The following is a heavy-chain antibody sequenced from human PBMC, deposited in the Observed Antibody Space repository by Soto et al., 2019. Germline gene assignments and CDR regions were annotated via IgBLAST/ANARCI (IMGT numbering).Heavy chain of an antibody. J-gene: IGHJ3*02. D-gene: IGHD7-27*01. CDR1: GYSFTSYW. V-gene: IGHV5-51*01. CDR2: IYPGDSDT. CDR3: ARLYKSRELGISTTIAFDI. Sequence: GESLKISCKGSGYSFTSYWIGWVRQMPGKGLEWMGIIYPGDSDTRYSPSFQGQVTISADKSISTAYLQWSSLKASDTAMYYCARLYKSRELGISTTIAFDIWGQGTMVTVSS.